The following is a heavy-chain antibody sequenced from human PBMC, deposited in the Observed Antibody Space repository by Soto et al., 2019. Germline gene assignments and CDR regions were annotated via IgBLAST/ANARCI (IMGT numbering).Heavy chain of an antibody. Sequence: GASVKVSCNASGYTFTGYYMHWVRQAPGQGLEGMGCIKPNSGDTNYAQKLQGWVTMNRETSISTAYMELRRLRSDDPAVYYCARGGDYSSSWNDYWGQGTLVRVSS. CDR1: GYTFTGYY. D-gene: IGHD6-13*01. CDR2: IKPNSGDT. J-gene: IGHJ4*02. CDR3: ARGGDYSSSWNDY. V-gene: IGHV1-2*04.